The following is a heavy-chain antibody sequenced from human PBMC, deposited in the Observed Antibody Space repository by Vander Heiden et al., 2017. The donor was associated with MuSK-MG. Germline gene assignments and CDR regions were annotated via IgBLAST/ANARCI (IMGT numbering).Heavy chain of an antibody. V-gene: IGHV4-39*01. D-gene: IGHD3-10*01. CDR3: AIIRRCGELNWFDP. CDR1: GGSISSSSYY. CDR2: IYYSGST. Sequence: QLQLQESGPGLVKPSETLSLTCTVSGGSISSSSYYWGWIRQPPGKGLEWIGSIYYSGSTYYNPALKSRVTISVDTSKNQFSLKLRSVTAAETAVYYCAIIRRCGELNWFDPWGQGTMVTVSS. J-gene: IGHJ5*02.